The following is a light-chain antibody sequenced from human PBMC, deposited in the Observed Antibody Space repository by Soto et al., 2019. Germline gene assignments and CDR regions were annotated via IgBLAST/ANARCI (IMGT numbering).Light chain of an antibody. J-gene: IGKJ2*01. V-gene: IGKV3-20*01. CDR2: VAS. Sequence: ETVLTQSPGTLSLSPGERATLSGRASESVSSSYLAWDWQKPGQAPRLLLYVASSRATGIAARFSGSGSGTNCTLTINRLEHEDFAVYYCQQYGSLPYTFGQGTKLEIK. CDR3: QQYGSLPYT. CDR1: ESVSSSY.